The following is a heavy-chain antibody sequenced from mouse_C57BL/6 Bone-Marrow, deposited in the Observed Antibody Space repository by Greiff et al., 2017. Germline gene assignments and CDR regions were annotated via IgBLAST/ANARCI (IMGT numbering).Heavy chain of an antibody. CDR2: IWSGGST. V-gene: IGHV2-4*01. D-gene: IGHD1-1*01. J-gene: IGHJ1*03. Sequence: QVQLKESGPGLVQPSQSLSITCTVSGFSLTSYGVHWVRQPPGKGLEWLGVIWSGGSTDYNAAFISSLSISKDKSKSQVFFKMNSLQADDTSIYYCSKHPNYGYWYCDVGGTGTTVTASS. CDR1: GFSLTSYG. CDR3: SKHPNYGYWYCDV.